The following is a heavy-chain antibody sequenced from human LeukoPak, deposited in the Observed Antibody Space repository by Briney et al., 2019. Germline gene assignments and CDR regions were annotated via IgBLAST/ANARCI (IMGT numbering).Heavy chain of an antibody. CDR1: GVSTTNGIYY. CDR2: VHNVGSI. CDR3: ARHAEYNSGWHFYLDH. J-gene: IGHJ4*02. D-gene: IGHD6-19*01. V-gene: IGHV4-39*01. Sequence: PSETLSLTCTVSGVSTTNGIYYWAWIRQPPGKGLEWIGSVHNVGSIYYNLSLRSRVTMSIDTSKNQFSLRLNSVTAADTAVYYCARHAEYNSGWHFYLDHWGQGILVTVSS.